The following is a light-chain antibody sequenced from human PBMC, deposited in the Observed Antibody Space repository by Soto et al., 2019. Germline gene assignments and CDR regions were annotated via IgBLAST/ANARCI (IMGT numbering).Light chain of an antibody. Sequence: IQLTQSPSSLSASVGDRVTITCRASQGINKFLAWYQQRPGKAPQLLVYGASTLQSGVPSRFSGSGSGTDFTLTISILQHEDFATYYCQQLTNFRFTFGQGTKLDIK. V-gene: IGKV1-9*01. J-gene: IGKJ2*01. CDR3: QQLTNFRFT. CDR1: QGINKF. CDR2: GAS.